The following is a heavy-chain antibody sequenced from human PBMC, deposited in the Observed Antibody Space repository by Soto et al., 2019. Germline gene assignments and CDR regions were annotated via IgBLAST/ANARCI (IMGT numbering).Heavy chain of an antibody. J-gene: IGHJ3*02. D-gene: IGHD6-13*01. V-gene: IGHV3-7*05. CDR1: GFTLSAYW. CDR2: INRDGSKK. Sequence: EVQLEESGGDLVQPGGSLRLSCAASGFTLSAYWMTWVRQAPGKGLEWVANINRDGSKKSYLDSVRGRFTISRDNVGNSLWRQMDSLRVDDTALYYCARDVSPGSSSLYLDAFDIWGQGTIVTVSS. CDR3: ARDVSPGSSSLYLDAFDI.